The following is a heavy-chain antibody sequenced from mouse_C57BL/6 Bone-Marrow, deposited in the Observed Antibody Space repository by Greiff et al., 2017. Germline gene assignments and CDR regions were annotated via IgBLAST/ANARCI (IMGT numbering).Heavy chain of an antibody. V-gene: IGHV2-5*01. CDR3: AKNGGITTPVAGYAY. CDR2: IWRGGST. Sequence: VQLQQSGPGLVQPSQSLSITCTVSGFSLTSYGVHWVRQSPGKGLEWLGVIWRGGSTDYNAAFMSRLSITKDDSKSQVFFKMNSLQADDTAIYYCAKNGGITTPVAGYAYWGQGTLVTVSA. CDR1: GFSLTSYG. J-gene: IGHJ3*01. D-gene: IGHD1-1*01.